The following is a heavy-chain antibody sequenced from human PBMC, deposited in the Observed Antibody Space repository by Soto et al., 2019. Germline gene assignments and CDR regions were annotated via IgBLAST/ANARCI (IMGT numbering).Heavy chain of an antibody. CDR1: GFTFSSYW. Sequence: EVQLVESGGGLVQPGGSLRLSCAASGFTFSSYWIHWVRQAPGKGLVWVSRINSDGSSTSYADSVKGRFTISRDNAKNTLYLQMNSLRAEDTAVYYCARGVSLNWYFDLWGRGTLVTVSS. D-gene: IGHD2-8*01. CDR3: ARGVSLNWYFDL. J-gene: IGHJ2*01. CDR2: INSDGSST. V-gene: IGHV3-74*01.